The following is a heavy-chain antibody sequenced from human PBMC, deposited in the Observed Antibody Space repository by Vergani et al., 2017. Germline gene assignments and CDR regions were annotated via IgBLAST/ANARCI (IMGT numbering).Heavy chain of an antibody. CDR1: GGSISSYY. J-gene: IGHJ4*02. CDR2: IYYSGST. Sequence: QVKLQESGPGLVKPSETLSLTCTVSGGSISSYYWSWIRQPPGKGLEWIGYIYYSGSTNYNPSLKSRVTISVDTSKNQFSLKLSSVTAADTAVYYCASSGYSYGYYFDYWGQGTLVTVSS. D-gene: IGHD5-18*01. V-gene: IGHV4-59*01. CDR3: ASSGYSYGYYFDY.